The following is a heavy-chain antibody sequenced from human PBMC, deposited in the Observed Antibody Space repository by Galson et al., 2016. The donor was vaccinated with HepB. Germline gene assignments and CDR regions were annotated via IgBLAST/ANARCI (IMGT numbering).Heavy chain of an antibody. CDR1: GFTFSTYS. J-gene: IGHJ4*02. V-gene: IGHV3-23*01. CDR2: LTSSGGTA. Sequence: SLRLSCADSGFTFSTYSVSWVRQAPGKGLEWVSALTSSGGTAYYADSVRGRFTISRDNSKNTQYLQMNSLRADDTDVYFCAKMQGYFDHWGQGTLVTVSS. CDR3: AKMQGYFDH.